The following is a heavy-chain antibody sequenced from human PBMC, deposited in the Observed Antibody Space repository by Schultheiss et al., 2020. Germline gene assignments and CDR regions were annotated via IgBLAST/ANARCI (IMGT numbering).Heavy chain of an antibody. CDR1: GFTFSSYA. J-gene: IGHJ5*02. CDR2: ISGSGGST. V-gene: IGHV3-23*01. D-gene: IGHD5-18*01. CDR3: ANFDLGAMDPLNWFDP. Sequence: GGSLTLSCAASGFTFSSYAMSWVRQAPGKGLEWVSAISGSGGSTYYADSVKGRFTISRDNSKNTLYLQMNSLRAEDTAVYYCANFDLGAMDPLNWFDPWGQGTLVTVSS.